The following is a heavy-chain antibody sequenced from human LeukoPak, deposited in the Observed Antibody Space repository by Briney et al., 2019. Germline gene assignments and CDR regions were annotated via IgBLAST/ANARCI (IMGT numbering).Heavy chain of an antibody. J-gene: IGHJ4*02. CDR2: IKQDGSEK. V-gene: IGHV3-7*01. Sequence: GGSLRLSCAASGFTFSSYWMSWVRQAPGKGLEWVANIKQDGSEKYYVDSVKGRFTISRDNAKNSLYLQMNSLRAEDTAVYYCARDPQFVRGDYYFDYWGQGTLVTVSS. CDR3: ARDPQFVRGDYYFDY. CDR1: GFTFSSYW. D-gene: IGHD3-10*01.